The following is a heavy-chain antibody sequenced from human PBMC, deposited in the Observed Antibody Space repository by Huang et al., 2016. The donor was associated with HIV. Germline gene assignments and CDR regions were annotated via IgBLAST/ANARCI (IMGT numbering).Heavy chain of an antibody. CDR2: INAGNGNT. V-gene: IGHV1-3*01. CDR1: GYPFTSYA. D-gene: IGHD3-16*02. Sequence: QVQLVQSGAEVKKPGASVKVSCKASGYPFTSYAMHWVRQAPGQRLEWMGWINAGNGNTKYSQKFQGRVTITRDTSASTAYMELSSLRSEDTAVYYCAREGYDSVWGSYRPFDYWGQGTLVTVSS. J-gene: IGHJ4*02. CDR3: AREGYDSVWGSYRPFDY.